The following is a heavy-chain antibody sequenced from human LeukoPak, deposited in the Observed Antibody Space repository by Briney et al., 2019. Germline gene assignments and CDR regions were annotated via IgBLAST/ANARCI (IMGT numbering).Heavy chain of an antibody. CDR2: ITSKAYSYAT. Sequence: AGGSLRLSCAASGFTFSGSSMYWVRQASGKGLEWVGRITSKAYSYATAYAASVKGRFTIFRDDSKNTVYLQMNSLKTEDTAVYYCTSGVGYCSGGSRYWGQGTLVTVSS. CDR3: TSGVGYCSGGSRY. V-gene: IGHV3-73*01. D-gene: IGHD2-15*01. CDR1: GFTFSGSS. J-gene: IGHJ4*02.